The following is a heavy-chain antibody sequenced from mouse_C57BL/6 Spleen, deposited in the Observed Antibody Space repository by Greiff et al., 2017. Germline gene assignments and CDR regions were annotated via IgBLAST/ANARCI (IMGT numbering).Heavy chain of an antibody. CDR3: ARGFYYDYDGY. CDR2: INPNNGGT. CDR1: GYTFTDYY. Sequence: EVQLQQSGPELVKPGASVKISCKASGYTFTDYYMNWVKQSHGQSLEWIGDINPNNGGTSYNQKFKGKATLTVDKSSSTAYMELRSLTSEDSAVYYCARGFYYDYDGYWGQGTTLTVSS. V-gene: IGHV1-26*01. J-gene: IGHJ2*01. D-gene: IGHD2-4*01.